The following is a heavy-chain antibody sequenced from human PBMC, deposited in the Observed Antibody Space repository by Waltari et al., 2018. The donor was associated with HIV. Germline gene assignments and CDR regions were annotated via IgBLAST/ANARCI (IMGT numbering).Heavy chain of an antibody. V-gene: IGHV4-34*01. CDR2: INHSGST. CDR3: ARDSGVGYGGLYYFDY. CDR1: GGSFGGYY. Sequence: QVQLQQWGAGLLQPSETLSLTCAVYGGSFGGYYLSWIRQPPGKGLEWIGEINHSGSTNYNPSLKSRVTISVDTSKNQFSLKLSSVTAADTAVYYCARDSGVGYGGLYYFDYWGQGTLVTVSS. J-gene: IGHJ4*02. D-gene: IGHD4-17*01.